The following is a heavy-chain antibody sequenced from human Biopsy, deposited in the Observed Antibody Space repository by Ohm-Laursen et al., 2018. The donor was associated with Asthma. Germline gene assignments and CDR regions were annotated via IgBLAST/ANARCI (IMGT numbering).Heavy chain of an antibody. Sequence: SLRLSCTASEFSFSHYPMHWVRQAPGKGLEWVAVISYHGAIKFYADSVKGRFTISRDNGKNSLFLQMSSLRAEDTAVYYCARDSGGDWSCSDRRCDYYYTYAMDVWGQGTTVTVSS. CDR2: ISYHGAIK. D-gene: IGHD2-15*01. CDR1: EFSFSHYP. V-gene: IGHV3-30-3*01. J-gene: IGHJ6*02. CDR3: ARDSGGDWSCSDRRCDYYYTYAMDV.